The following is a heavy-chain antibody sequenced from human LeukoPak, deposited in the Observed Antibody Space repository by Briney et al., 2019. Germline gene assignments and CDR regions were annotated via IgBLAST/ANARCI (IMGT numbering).Heavy chain of an antibody. CDR3: ATGGSGWYDWFDP. Sequence: SVKVSCKVSGYTLTELSMHWVQQAPGKGLEWMGGFDPEDGETIYAQKFQGRVTMTEDTSTDTAYMELSSLRSEDTAVYYCATGGSGWYDWFDPWGQGTLVTVSS. CDR1: GYTLTELS. J-gene: IGHJ5*02. V-gene: IGHV1-24*01. D-gene: IGHD6-19*01. CDR2: FDPEDGET.